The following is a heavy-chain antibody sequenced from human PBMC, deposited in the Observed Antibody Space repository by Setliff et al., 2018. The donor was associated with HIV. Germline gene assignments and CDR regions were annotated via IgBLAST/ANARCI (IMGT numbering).Heavy chain of an antibody. V-gene: IGHV1-69*13. D-gene: IGHD3-16*01. CDR1: GGTFSNYA. CDR3: ARAGDWYYYYMDV. CDR2: IIPIFGTA. Sequence: RASVKVSCKASGGTFSNYAISWVRQAPGQGLEWMGGIIPIFGTANYAQKFQGRVTITADESTSTAYMELSSLRSEDTAVYYCARAGDWYYYYMDVWGKGTTVTVSS. J-gene: IGHJ6*03.